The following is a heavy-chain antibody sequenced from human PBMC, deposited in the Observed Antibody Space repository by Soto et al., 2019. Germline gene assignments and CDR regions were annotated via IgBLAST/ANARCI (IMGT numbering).Heavy chain of an antibody. Sequence: GGSLRVSCAASGFTFKNYAMSWVRQAPGKGLEWVSGISGSGDHTYHADSVKGRFTISRDSSKNTLYLQMNSLRAEDTAVYYCAKDTINTNCCSRFDYWGQGTQVTVSS. V-gene: IGHV3-23*01. CDR2: ISGSGDHT. CDR1: GFTFKNYA. CDR3: AKDTINTNCCSRFDY. D-gene: IGHD2-2*01. J-gene: IGHJ4*02.